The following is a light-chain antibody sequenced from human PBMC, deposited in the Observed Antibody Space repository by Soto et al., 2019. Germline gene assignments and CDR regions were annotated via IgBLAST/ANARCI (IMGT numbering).Light chain of an antibody. CDR1: QSVSSN. J-gene: IGKJ3*01. Sequence: EIVMTQSPATLSASAGERATMSCRASQSVSSNLAWYQQKPGQAPRLLIYAASTMATGIPARFSGSGSGTEFTLTICSLRPEDFADYYCQRYKNWLRAFGPGTKVDLK. CDR3: QRYKNWLRA. CDR2: AAS. V-gene: IGKV3-15*01.